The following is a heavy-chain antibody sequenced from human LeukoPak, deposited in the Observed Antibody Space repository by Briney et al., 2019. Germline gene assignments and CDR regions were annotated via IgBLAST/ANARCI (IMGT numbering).Heavy chain of an antibody. CDR3: ARAYGSNSNDY. CDR1: GFTVSTDY. J-gene: IGHJ4*02. CDR2: VYGGNTS. Sequence: GGSLRLSCAASGFTVSTDYMSWVRQAPGKGLEWVSVVYGGNTSYYADSVKGRFTISRDTSKNTVHLQMNSLRTEDTAVYYCARAYGSNSNDYWGQGTLVTVSS. D-gene: IGHD6-13*01. V-gene: IGHV3-66*02.